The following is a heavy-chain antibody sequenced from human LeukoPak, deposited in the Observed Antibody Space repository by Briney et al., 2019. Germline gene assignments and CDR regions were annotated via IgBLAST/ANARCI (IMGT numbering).Heavy chain of an antibody. V-gene: IGHV1-18*01. CDR3: ARDCTSTSCYLPLFF. CDR1: GYTFRSYG. J-gene: IGHJ4*02. CDR2: ISVYNDNT. Sequence: GASVKVSCKASGYTFRSYGISWVRQAPGQGLEWMGWISVYNDNTNYAQSLRGRVSLTTDTSTSTAYMELRSLTSDDTAVYYCARDCTSTSCYLPLFFWGQGTLVTVSS. D-gene: IGHD2-2*01.